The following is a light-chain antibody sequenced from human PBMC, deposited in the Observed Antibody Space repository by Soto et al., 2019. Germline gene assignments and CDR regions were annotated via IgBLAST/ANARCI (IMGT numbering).Light chain of an antibody. CDR2: AAF. J-gene: IGKJ1*01. Sequence: DIQMTQSPSSVSASIGDRVIITCRASQSISSWVAWYQQKPGKAPQLLIYAAFNLHSGVPSRFSGSGSATDFTLTISSLQPEDFATYYCQQANSFPWTFGQGTKVEIK. V-gene: IGKV1D-12*01. CDR1: QSISSW. CDR3: QQANSFPWT.